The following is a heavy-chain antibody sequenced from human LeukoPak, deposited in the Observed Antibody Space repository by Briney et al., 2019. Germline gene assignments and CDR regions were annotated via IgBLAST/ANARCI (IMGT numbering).Heavy chain of an antibody. J-gene: IGHJ4*02. Sequence: GGSLRLSCEASGFRLDNYWMTWVRQAPGKGLEWVADINEDGSKIYSLDSVKGQLTISRDNAKNSLSLQLNTLRAEDTAVYYCARWSHVSGRWFLDNWGRGTLVSVSS. CDR3: ARWSHVSGRWFLDN. D-gene: IGHD3-10*01. V-gene: IGHV3-7*05. CDR1: GFRLDNYW. CDR2: INEDGSKI.